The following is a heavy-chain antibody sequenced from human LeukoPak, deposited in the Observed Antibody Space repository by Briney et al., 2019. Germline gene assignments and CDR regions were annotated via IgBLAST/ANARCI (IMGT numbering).Heavy chain of an antibody. D-gene: IGHD1-26*01. CDR3: AREATFRYSGSY. Sequence: SGTLSLTCAASGGSFSSSNWWSWVRQPPGKGLEWIGEIYHSSSTNFNPSLKSRVTISVDKSKNQFSLKLSSVTAADTAVYYCAREATFRYSGSYLGQGTLVTDSS. J-gene: IGHJ4*02. V-gene: IGHV4-4*02. CDR1: GGSFSSSNW. CDR2: IYHSSST.